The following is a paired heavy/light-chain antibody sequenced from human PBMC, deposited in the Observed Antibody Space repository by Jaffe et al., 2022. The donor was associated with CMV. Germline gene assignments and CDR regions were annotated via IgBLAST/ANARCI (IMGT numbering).Heavy chain of an antibody. D-gene: IGHD2-2*02. J-gene: IGHJ4*02. CDR3: ARGVPAAAITGDY. Sequence: QVQLQESGPRLVKPSETLSLTCTVSGDSISSNYWIWIRQPPGKRLEWIGYIHFSGSTNYNPSLKSRVTISLDTSKNQFSLNLSSVTTADTAVYYCARGVPAAAITGDYWGQGTLVTVSS. CDR2: IHFSGST. CDR1: GDSISSNY. V-gene: IGHV4-59*01.
Light chain of an antibody. V-gene: IGKV1-5*03. CDR1: QNIDRW. Sequence: DIQMTQSPSTLSASVGDRVTITCRASQNIDRWLAWYQHKPGKAPRLLMYKASNLESGVPSRFSGSGSGTELTLTISSLQPDDFATYFCQQYNSFPWTFGQGTKVEIK. CDR2: KAS. CDR3: QQYNSFPWT. J-gene: IGKJ1*01.